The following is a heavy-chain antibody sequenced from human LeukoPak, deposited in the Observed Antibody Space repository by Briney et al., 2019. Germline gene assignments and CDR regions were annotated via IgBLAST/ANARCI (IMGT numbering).Heavy chain of an antibody. CDR1: GFTFDDYA. D-gene: IGHD6-13*01. CDR2: ISWNSGSI. V-gene: IGHV3-9*01. J-gene: IGHJ4*02. CDR3: AVTDSSSEDY. Sequence: GGSLRLSCAASGFTFDDYAMHWVRQAPGKGLEWVSGISWNSGSIGYADSVKGRFTISRDNAKNSLYLQMNSLRAEDTALYYCAVTDSSSEDYWGQGTLVTVSS.